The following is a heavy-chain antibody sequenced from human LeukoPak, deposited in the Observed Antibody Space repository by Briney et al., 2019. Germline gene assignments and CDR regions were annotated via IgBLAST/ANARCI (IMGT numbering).Heavy chain of an antibody. J-gene: IGHJ4*02. CDR2: INHSGST. V-gene: IGHV4-39*07. CDR3: ARSVKAARPFDY. CDR1: GGSISSSSYY. Sequence: SETLSLTCTVSGGSISSSSYYWSWIRQPPGKGLEWIGEINHSGSTNYNPSLKSRVTISVDTSKNQFSLKLSSVTAADTAVYYCARSVKAARPFDYWGQGTLVTVSS. D-gene: IGHD6-6*01.